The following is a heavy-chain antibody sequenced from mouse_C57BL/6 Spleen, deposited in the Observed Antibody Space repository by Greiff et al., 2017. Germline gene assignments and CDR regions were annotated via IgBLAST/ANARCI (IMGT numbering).Heavy chain of an antibody. CDR3: SRTITTVVHYYAMEY. CDR2: INPSNGGT. J-gene: IGHJ4*01. CDR1: GYTFTSYW. V-gene: IGHV1-53*01. D-gene: IGHD1-1*01. Sequence: QVQLQQPGTELVKPGASVKLSCKASGYTFTSYWMHWVKQRPGQGLEWIGNINPSNGGTNYNEKFKSKATLTVDKSSSTAYMQLSSLTSEDSAVYYCSRTITTVVHYYAMEYWGQGTSVTVAS.